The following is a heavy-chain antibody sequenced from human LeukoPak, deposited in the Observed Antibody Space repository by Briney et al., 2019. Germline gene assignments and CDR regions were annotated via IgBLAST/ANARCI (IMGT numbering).Heavy chain of an antibody. Sequence: GGSLRLSCAASGFTFDDYAMHWVRQAPGKGLEWVSGISWNSGSIGYADSVKGRFTISRDNAKNSLYLQMNSLRAEDTALYYCAKDRGYTPYYFGYWGQGTLVTVSS. D-gene: IGHD2-2*02. V-gene: IGHV3-9*01. CDR2: ISWNSGSI. CDR3: AKDRGYTPYYFGY. J-gene: IGHJ4*02. CDR1: GFTFDDYA.